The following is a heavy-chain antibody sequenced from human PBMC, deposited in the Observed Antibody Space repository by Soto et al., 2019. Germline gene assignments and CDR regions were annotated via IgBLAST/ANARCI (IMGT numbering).Heavy chain of an antibody. Sequence: WASVKVSCKASGGTFSSYAISWVRQAPGQGLEWMGGIIPIFGTANYAQKFQGRVTITADESTSTAYMELGSLRSEDTAVYYCARAWDAGGGWFDPWGQGTLVTVSS. CDR1: GGTFSSYA. CDR2: IIPIFGTA. J-gene: IGHJ5*02. D-gene: IGHD1-26*01. V-gene: IGHV1-69*13. CDR3: ARAWDAGGGWFDP.